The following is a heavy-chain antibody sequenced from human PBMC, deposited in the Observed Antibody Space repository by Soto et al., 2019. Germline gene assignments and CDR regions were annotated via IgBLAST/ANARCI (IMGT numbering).Heavy chain of an antibody. CDR3: ARGDIVVVPAAIAFDI. CDR2: ISSSSSYI. D-gene: IGHD2-2*01. CDR1: GFTFSSYS. Sequence: GGSLRLSCAASGFTFSSYSVNWVRQAPGKGLEWVSSISSSSSYIYYADSVKGRFTISRDNAKNSLYLQMNSLRAEDTAVYYCARGDIVVVPAAIAFDIWGQGTMVTVSS. J-gene: IGHJ3*02. V-gene: IGHV3-21*01.